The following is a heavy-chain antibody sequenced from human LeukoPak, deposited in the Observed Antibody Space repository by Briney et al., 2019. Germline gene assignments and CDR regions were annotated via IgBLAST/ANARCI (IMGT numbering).Heavy chain of an antibody. CDR2: IGSDDSNK. V-gene: IGHV3-30*02. CDR1: RFTFSNYG. D-gene: IGHD1-26*01. CDR3: AKDSQWGKVGTKGGYFDY. J-gene: IGHJ4*02. Sequence: GGSLRLSCAASRFTFSNYGMHWVRQAPGKGLEWVAKIGSDDSNKHYADSVKGRFTISRDNSKNTLYLQMNSLRAEDTAVYYCAKDSQWGKVGTKGGYFDYWGQGTLVTVSS.